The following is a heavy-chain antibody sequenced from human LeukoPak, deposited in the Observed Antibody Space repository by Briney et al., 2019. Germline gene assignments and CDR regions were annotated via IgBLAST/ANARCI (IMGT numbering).Heavy chain of an antibody. CDR2: ISGSGGST. CDR3: GGFRGAAFACWYFDL. J-gene: IGHJ2*01. D-gene: IGHD3-10*01. V-gene: IGHV3-23*01. CDR1: GFTFSSYA. Sequence: PGGSLRLSCAASGFTFSSYAMSWVRQAPGKGLEWVSAISGSGGSTYYADSVKGRFTISRDNSKNTLYLQMNSLRAEDTAVYYCGGFRGAAFACWYFDLSGRGTLVTVSS.